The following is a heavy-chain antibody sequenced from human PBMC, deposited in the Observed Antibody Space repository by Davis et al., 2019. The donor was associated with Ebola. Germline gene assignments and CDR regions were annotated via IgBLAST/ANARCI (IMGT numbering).Heavy chain of an antibody. D-gene: IGHD3-9*01. Sequence: PGGSLRLSCAASGFTFSSYSMNWVRQAPGKGLEWVSSISSSSSYIYYADSVKGRFTISRDNAKNSLYLQMNSLRAEDTAVYYCAKVRGAILTGHRGMDVWGQGTTVTVSS. CDR3: AKVRGAILTGHRGMDV. J-gene: IGHJ6*02. CDR2: ISSSSSYI. CDR1: GFTFSSYS. V-gene: IGHV3-21*01.